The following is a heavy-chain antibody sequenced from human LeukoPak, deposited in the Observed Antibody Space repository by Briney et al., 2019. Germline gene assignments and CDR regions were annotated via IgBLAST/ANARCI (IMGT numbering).Heavy chain of an antibody. D-gene: IGHD3-3*01. Sequence: GRSLRLSCAASGFTFSSYGMHWVRQAPGKELEWVAVIWYDGSNKYYADSVKGRFTISRDNSKNTLYLQMNSLRAEDTAVYYCARDRVIFGVVNTYYFDYWGQGTLVTVSS. CDR2: IWYDGSNK. V-gene: IGHV3-33*01. J-gene: IGHJ4*02. CDR1: GFTFSSYG. CDR3: ARDRVIFGVVNTYYFDY.